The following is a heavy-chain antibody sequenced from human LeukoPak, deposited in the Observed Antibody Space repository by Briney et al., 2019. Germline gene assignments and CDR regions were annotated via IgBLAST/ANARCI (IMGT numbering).Heavy chain of an antibody. D-gene: IGHD1-1*01. CDR1: GFTFSSYS. CDR2: IKPDGSER. Sequence: GGSLRLSCAASGFTFSSYSMNWVRQAPEKGPEWVATIKPDGSERYYVDSVRGRFTISRDNAENSLYLQMNSLRVEDTAVYYCVTDENWKFAYWGQGTLVTVSS. CDR3: VTDENWKFAY. J-gene: IGHJ4*02. V-gene: IGHV3-7*01.